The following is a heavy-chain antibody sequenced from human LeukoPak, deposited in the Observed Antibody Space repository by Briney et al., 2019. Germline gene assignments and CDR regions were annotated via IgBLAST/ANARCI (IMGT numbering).Heavy chain of an antibody. J-gene: IGHJ4*02. V-gene: IGHV3-30*04. CDR2: ISYDGSKK. CDR3: AREFVSRGYFDY. Sequence: PGRSLRLSCVASGFTFSSHTMHWVRQAPGKGLEWVAAISYDGSKKYYADSVKGRFTISRDNSKNTLDLQMDSLKTKDTAIYYCAREFVSRGYFDYWGQGALVTVSS. CDR1: GFTFSSHT. D-gene: IGHD3-10*01.